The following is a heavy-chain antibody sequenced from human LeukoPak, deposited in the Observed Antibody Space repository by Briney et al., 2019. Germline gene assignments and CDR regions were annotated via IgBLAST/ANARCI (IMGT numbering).Heavy chain of an antibody. D-gene: IGHD1-26*01. Sequence: ASVKVSCKASGYTFTSYGISWVRQAPGQGLEWMGWISAYNGNTNYAQKFQGRVTMTRNTSISTAYMELSSLRSEDTAVYYCARGLVGAHSAPFDYWGQGTLVTVSS. V-gene: IGHV1-18*01. CDR2: ISAYNGNT. CDR3: ARGLVGAHSAPFDY. CDR1: GYTFTSYG. J-gene: IGHJ4*02.